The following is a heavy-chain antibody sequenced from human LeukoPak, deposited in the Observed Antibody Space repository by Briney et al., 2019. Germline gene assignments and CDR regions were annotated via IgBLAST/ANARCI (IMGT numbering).Heavy chain of an antibody. J-gene: IGHJ4*02. CDR3: ARGGAPDN. CDR1: GFTFSSYW. Sequence: PGGSLRLSCAASGFTFSSYWMSWVRQAPGKGLEWVANIKEDGSQKYHVDSVKGRFTISRDNAKNSLDLQMNSLRAEDTAVYYCARGGAPDNWGQGTLVTVSS. D-gene: IGHD1-26*01. V-gene: IGHV3-7*01. CDR2: IKEDGSQK.